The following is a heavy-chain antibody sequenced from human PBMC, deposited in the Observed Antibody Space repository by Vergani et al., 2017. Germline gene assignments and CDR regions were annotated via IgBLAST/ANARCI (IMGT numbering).Heavy chain of an antibody. CDR1: FDSIRNLY. J-gene: IGHJ5*02. D-gene: IGHD6-19*01. V-gene: IGHV4-4*07. CDR2: IYTSEST. Sequence: QVQLQESGPGLVKTSETLSLTCSVSFDSIRNLYCNWIRQPAGKGLEWIGRIYTSESTNYNPSLKIRVTISVDTSKNQFSLTLTSVTAADTAVYYCASDTHSGQRADRWGQGILVTVTS. CDR3: ASDTHSGQRADR.